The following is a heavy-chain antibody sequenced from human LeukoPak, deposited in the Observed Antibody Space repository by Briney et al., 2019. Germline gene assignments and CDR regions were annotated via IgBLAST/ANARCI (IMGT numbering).Heavy chain of an antibody. CDR2: ITSSGTT. Sequence: GGSLRLSCAASGFTFSSYSMTWVRQAPGKGLEWVSYITSSGTTKYGDSVKGRFTISRDNAKNSLYLQMNSLRAEDTAVYYCARSATDSSSVDYWGQGTLVTVSS. D-gene: IGHD6-6*01. CDR1: GFTFSSYS. V-gene: IGHV3-48*04. CDR3: ARSATDSSSVDY. J-gene: IGHJ4*02.